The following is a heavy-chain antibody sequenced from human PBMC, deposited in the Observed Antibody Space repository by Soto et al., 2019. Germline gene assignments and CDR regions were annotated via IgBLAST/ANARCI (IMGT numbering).Heavy chain of an antibody. V-gene: IGHV5-51*01. D-gene: IGHD3-22*01. Sequence: PGDSLKISCKGSGYSFTSYWIGWVRQVPGKGLEWMGIIYPGDSDTRYSPSFQGQVTISADKSLSTAYLQWRSLKASDTAMYYCARFSYYDRGRSDSWDKETLVAISS. CDR2: IYPGDSDT. CDR1: GYSFTSYW. CDR3: ARFSYYDRGRSDS. J-gene: IGHJ4*02.